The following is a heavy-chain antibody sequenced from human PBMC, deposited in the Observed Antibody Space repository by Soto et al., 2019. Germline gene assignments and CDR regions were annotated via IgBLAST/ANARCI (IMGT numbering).Heavy chain of an antibody. CDR2: INPNSGGT. Sequence: GASVKVSCKASGYTFTGYYMHWVRQAPGQRLEWMGWINPNSGGTNYAQKFQGWVTMTRDTSISTAYMELSRLRSDDTAVYYCARDRSTGWLKSNWLDPWGQGTLVTVSS. D-gene: IGHD6-19*01. J-gene: IGHJ5*02. CDR1: GYTFTGYY. CDR3: ARDRSTGWLKSNWLDP. V-gene: IGHV1-2*04.